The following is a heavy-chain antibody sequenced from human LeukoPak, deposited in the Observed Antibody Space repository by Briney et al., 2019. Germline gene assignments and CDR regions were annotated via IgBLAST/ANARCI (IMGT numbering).Heavy chain of an antibody. CDR1: GGSISSYY. V-gene: IGHV4-59*08. J-gene: IGHJ4*02. Sequence: SETLSLTCTVSGGSISSYYWSWIRQPPGKGLEWIGYIYYSGSTNYNPFLKSRVTISVDTSKNQFSLKLSSVTAADTAVYYCARHGNSGYDFWGQGTLVTVSS. CDR3: ARHGNSGYDF. CDR2: IYYSGST. D-gene: IGHD5-12*01.